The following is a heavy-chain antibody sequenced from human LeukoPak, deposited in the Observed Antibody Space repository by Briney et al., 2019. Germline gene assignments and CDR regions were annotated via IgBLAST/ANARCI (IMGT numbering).Heavy chain of an antibody. CDR1: AFTFGSFG. Sequence: GGSLRLSCAASAFTFGSFGMSWVRQAPGKGLEWVSAISDTGGSTFYADSVKGRFTISGDNSENTLYLQMNSLRAEDTAIYYCAKGRIQSYMAPEYWGQGTLVTVSS. J-gene: IGHJ4*02. D-gene: IGHD4-11*01. CDR3: AKGRIQSYMAPEY. V-gene: IGHV3-23*01. CDR2: ISDTGGST.